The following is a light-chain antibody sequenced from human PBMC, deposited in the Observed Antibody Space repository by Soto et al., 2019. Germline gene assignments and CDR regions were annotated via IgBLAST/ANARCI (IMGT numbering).Light chain of an antibody. CDR3: QQSYSTPHT. V-gene: IGKV1-39*01. J-gene: IGKJ2*01. CDR2: PAS. CDR1: QSISSY. Sequence: DIQMTQSPSSLSASVGDRVTITCRASQSISSYLNWYQQKPGKAPKLLIYPASSLQSGVPSRFSGSGSGTDFTLTISSLQPEDFANYYCQQSYSTPHTFGQGTKLEIK.